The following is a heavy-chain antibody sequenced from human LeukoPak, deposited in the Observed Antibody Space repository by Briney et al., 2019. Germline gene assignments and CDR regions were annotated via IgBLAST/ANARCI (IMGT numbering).Heavy chain of an antibody. CDR2: IKYEGSDK. D-gene: IGHD6-19*01. V-gene: IGHV3-30*02. Sequence: GGSLSLSRAASGFTFSRYGMHWVRQAPGKGLEWVAFIKYEGSDKYYIDSVKGRFTISRDNSKNTLFLQMNSLRPEDTAVYYCAKGRGSSGYIYFDYWGQGTLVTVSS. CDR1: GFTFSRYG. J-gene: IGHJ4*02. CDR3: AKGRGSSGYIYFDY.